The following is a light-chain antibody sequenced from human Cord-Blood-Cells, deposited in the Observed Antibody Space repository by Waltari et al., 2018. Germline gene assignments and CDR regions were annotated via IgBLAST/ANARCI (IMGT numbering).Light chain of an antibody. CDR2: AAS. J-gene: IGKJ3*01. CDR1: QSISSY. CDR3: QQSYSTPFT. V-gene: IGKV1-39*01. Sequence: DIQMTQSPSSLSASVGARVTITCRASQSISSYLNWYQQKPGNAPKLLIYAASSLQSGVPSRFSGSVAGTDFTLTISSLQPEDVATYCCQQSYSTPFTFGPGTKVDIK.